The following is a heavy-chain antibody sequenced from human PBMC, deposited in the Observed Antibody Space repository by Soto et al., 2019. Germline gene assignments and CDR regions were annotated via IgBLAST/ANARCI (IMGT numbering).Heavy chain of an antibody. CDR1: GGTFSTYA. CDR3: ARKYQVLHVDADYDYGMDV. J-gene: IGHJ6*02. V-gene: IGHV1-69*01. D-gene: IGHD2-2*01. CDR2: VLPIFGTT. Sequence: QVQLVQSGAEVKKPGSSVKVSCKASGGTFSTYAISWVRQAPGQGLEWMGGVLPIFGTTKSSQRFQDRVTFTADESTSTAYMELSSLRSDDTAVYYCARKYQVLHVDADYDYGMDVWGQGTTVTVSS.